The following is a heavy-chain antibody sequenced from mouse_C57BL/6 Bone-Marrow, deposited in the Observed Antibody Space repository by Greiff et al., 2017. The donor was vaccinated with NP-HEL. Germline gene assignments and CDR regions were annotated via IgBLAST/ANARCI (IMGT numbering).Heavy chain of an antibody. CDR2: INPNNGGT. CDR1: GYTFTDYY. D-gene: IGHD1-1*01. V-gene: IGHV1-26*01. CDR3: AREHYGSILWYFDV. J-gene: IGHJ1*03. Sequence: EVQLQQSGPELVKPGASVKISCKASGYTFTDYYMNWVKQSHGKSLEWIGDINPNNGGTSYNQKFKGKATLTVDKSSSTAYMELRSLTSEDSAVYYCAREHYGSILWYFDVWGTGTTVTVSS.